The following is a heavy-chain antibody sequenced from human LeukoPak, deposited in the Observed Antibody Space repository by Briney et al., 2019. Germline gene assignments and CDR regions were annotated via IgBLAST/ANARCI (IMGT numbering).Heavy chain of an antibody. CDR3: ARGLMSSTSLDV. Sequence: SETLSLTCAVYGVSFSGYYWSWIRQPPGEGLEWIGEINHSGSTNYNPSLKSRVTISVDTSKNQFSLKLSSVTAADTAVYYCARGLMSSTSLDVWGKGTTVTVSS. J-gene: IGHJ6*04. V-gene: IGHV4-34*01. D-gene: IGHD2-2*01. CDR1: GVSFSGYY. CDR2: INHSGST.